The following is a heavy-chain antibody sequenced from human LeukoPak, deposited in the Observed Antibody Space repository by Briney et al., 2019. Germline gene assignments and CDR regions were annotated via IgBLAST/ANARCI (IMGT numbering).Heavy chain of an antibody. V-gene: IGHV4-39*07. J-gene: IGHJ4*02. D-gene: IGHD3-3*01. CDR3: AREMLNGSGYFDY. CDR1: GGSISNTSYY. CDR2: IYYSGTT. Sequence: SETLSPTCTVSGGSISNTSYYWGWIRQPPGKGLEWIGSIYYSGTTYYNPSLKSRVTISVDTSKNQFSLKLSSVTAADTAFYYCAREMLNGSGYFDYWGQGTLVTVSS.